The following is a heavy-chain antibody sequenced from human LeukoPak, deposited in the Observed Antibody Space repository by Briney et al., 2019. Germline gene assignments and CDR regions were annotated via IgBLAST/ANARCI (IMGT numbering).Heavy chain of an antibody. J-gene: IGHJ4*02. Sequence: SETLSLTCNVSGGSISGYHWSWIRQPPGKGLEWPGYIYYSGSSNYNPSLKSRVTMSADTSKNQFSLKLSSVTAADTAVYYCARSSGYYAYWGQGTLVTVSS. V-gene: IGHV4-59*12. CDR2: IYYSGSS. CDR3: ARSSGYYAY. CDR1: GGSISGYH. D-gene: IGHD3-22*01.